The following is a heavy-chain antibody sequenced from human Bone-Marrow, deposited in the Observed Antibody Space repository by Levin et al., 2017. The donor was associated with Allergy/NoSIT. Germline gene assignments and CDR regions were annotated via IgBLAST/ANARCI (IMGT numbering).Heavy chain of an antibody. CDR3: ARIRRVLVDY. J-gene: IGHJ4*02. D-gene: IGHD1-26*01. CDR2: IYYSGST. Sequence: SETLSLTCTVSGGSISSSSYYWGWIRQPPGKGLEWIGSIYYSGSTYYNPSLKSRVTISVDTSKNQFSLKLSSVTAADTAVYYCARIRRVLVDYWGQGTLVTVSS. CDR1: GGSISSSSYY. V-gene: IGHV4-39*01.